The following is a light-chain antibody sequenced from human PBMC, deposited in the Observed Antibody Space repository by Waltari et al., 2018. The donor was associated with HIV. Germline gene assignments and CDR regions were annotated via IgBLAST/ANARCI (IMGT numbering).Light chain of an antibody. CDR2: VNSDGSH. V-gene: IGLV4-69*01. J-gene: IGLJ3*02. CDR1: SRQSTYG. CDR3: QTGGPGSGV. Sequence: QLVLTQSPSVSASLGASVKFTCTLSSRQSTYGIACHQQQPGKGPRYLMRVNSDGSHASGDVIPDRFLGSSSGAERYLTISSLQSEDEAVYYCQTGGPGSGVFGRGTQLTVL.